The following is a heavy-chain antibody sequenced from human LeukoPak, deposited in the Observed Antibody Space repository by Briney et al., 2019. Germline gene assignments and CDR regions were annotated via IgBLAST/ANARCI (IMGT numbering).Heavy chain of an antibody. V-gene: IGHV4-61*08. CDR2: IFSSGST. Sequence: SETLSLTCTVSGGSISSGDYYWSWIRQSPGKGLEWIGYIFSSGSTNYNPSLKSRVTMSVDTSKNQFSLKLSSVTAADTAVYYCARGRELWLNFDYWGQGTLVTVSS. CDR1: GGSISSGDYY. CDR3: ARGRELWLNFDY. J-gene: IGHJ4*02. D-gene: IGHD1-26*01.